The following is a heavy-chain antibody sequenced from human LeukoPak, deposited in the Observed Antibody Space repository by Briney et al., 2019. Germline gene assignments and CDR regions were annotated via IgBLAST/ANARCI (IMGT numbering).Heavy chain of an antibody. V-gene: IGHV3-43*02. CDR1: GFTFSSYW. Sequence: PGGSLRLSCAASGFTFSSYWMHWVRQAPGKGLEWASLISGDGVSTFYADSVKGRFSISRDNSKNSLYLEMNSLRTEDAAMYYCAKESGKFDYWGQGTLVAVSS. CDR2: ISGDGVST. J-gene: IGHJ4*02. CDR3: AKESGKFDY.